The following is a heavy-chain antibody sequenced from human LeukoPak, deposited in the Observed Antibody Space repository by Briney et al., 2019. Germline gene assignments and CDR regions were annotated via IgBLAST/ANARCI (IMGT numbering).Heavy chain of an antibody. CDR3: ATPPRYYDSSGYTY. Sequence: ASVKVSCKVSGYTLTELSMHWVRQAPGKGLEWMGGFDPEDGETIYAQKFQGRVTMTEDTSTDTAYMELSSLRSEDTAVYYCATPPRYYDSSGYTYWGPGTLVTVSS. CDR1: GYTLTELS. D-gene: IGHD3-22*01. V-gene: IGHV1-24*01. J-gene: IGHJ4*02. CDR2: FDPEDGET.